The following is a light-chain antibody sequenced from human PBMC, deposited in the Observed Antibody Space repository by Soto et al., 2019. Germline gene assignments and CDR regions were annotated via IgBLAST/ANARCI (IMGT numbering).Light chain of an antibody. CDR3: QQYGSSGT. Sequence: EIVMTQSTAPLSVSPWERATLSCRASQSVSNNYLAWYQQKPGQAPRLLIYGASNRATGIPDRFSGSGSGTDFTLTISRLEPEDFAVYYCQQYGSSGTFGQGTKV. V-gene: IGKV3-20*01. CDR2: GAS. J-gene: IGKJ1*01. CDR1: QSVSNNY.